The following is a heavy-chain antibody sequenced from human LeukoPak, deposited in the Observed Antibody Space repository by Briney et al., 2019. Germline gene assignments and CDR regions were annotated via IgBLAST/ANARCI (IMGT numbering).Heavy chain of an antibody. CDR2: ISYDGSNK. V-gene: IGHV3-30*18. J-gene: IGHJ4*02. CDR3: AKAPSDTVAGLFDY. CDR1: GFTFSSYG. D-gene: IGHD6-19*01. Sequence: AGGSLRLSCAASGFTFSSYGMHWVRQAPGKGLEWVAVISYDGSNKYYADSVKGRFTISRDNSKNTLYLQMNSLRAEDTAVYYCAKAPSDTVAGLFDYWGQGTLVTVSS.